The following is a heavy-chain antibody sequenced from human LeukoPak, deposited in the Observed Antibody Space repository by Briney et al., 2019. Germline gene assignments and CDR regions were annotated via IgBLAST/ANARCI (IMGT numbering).Heavy chain of an antibody. Sequence: ASVKVSCKASGYTFTSYGISWVRQAPGRGLEWMGWISAYNGNTNYAQKLQGRVTMTTDTSTSTAYMELRSLRSDDTAVYYCARRVFGRNWFDPWGQGTLVTVSS. J-gene: IGHJ5*02. D-gene: IGHD3-10*01. V-gene: IGHV1-18*01. CDR2: ISAYNGNT. CDR3: ARRVFGRNWFDP. CDR1: GYTFTSYG.